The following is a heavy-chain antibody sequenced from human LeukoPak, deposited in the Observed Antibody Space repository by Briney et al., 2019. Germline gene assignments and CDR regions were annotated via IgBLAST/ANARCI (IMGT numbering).Heavy chain of an antibody. D-gene: IGHD3-22*01. Sequence: GGSLRLSCAASGFTFSDYYMSWIRQAAGKGLGWVSYISSSGRAYIYYADSVKGRFTISRDNAKNSLYLQMNSLRAEDTAVYYCARDLPYYEKRLPKNWYFDLWGRGTLVTVSS. CDR3: ARDLPYYEKRLPKNWYFDL. CDR2: ISSSGRAYI. J-gene: IGHJ2*01. V-gene: IGHV3-11*01. CDR1: GFTFSDYY.